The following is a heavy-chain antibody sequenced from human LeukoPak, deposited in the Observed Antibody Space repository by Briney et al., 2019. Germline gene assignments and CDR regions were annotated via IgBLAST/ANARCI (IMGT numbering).Heavy chain of an antibody. CDR1: GFTFSSYG. CDR3: ARGRGAGEYYYYGMDV. V-gene: IGHV3-33*01. D-gene: IGHD1-26*01. CDR2: IWYDGSNK. Sequence: PGGSLRLSCAASGFTFSSYGMHWVRQAPGKGLEWVAVIWYDGSNKYYADSVKGRFTISRDNYKNTLYLQMNSLRAEDTAVYYCARGRGAGEYYYYGMDVWGKGTTVTVSS. J-gene: IGHJ6*04.